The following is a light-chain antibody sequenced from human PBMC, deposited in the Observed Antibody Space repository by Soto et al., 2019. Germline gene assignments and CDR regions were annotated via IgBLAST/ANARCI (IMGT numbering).Light chain of an antibody. CDR1: SSNIGSNT. J-gene: IGLJ3*02. CDR2: SNN. Sequence: QSVLTQPPSASGTPGQRVTISCSGSSSNIGSNTVNWYQQLPGTAPNLLIYSNNQRPSGVPDRFSGSRSGTSASLAISGLQSEDEGDYYCAAWDDSLNGRGVFGGGTQLTVL. V-gene: IGLV1-44*01. CDR3: AAWDDSLNGRGV.